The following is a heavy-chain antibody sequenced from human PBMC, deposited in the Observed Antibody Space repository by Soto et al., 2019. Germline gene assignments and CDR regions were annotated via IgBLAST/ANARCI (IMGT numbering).Heavy chain of an antibody. CDR3: AREAAAVDY. CDR2: IYSGGST. J-gene: IGHJ4*02. V-gene: IGHV3-53*01. Sequence: VGSLRLSFAASGFTVSSNYMSWVRQAPGKGLEWVSVIYSGGSTYYADSVKGRFTISRDNSKNTLYLQMNSLRAEDTAVYYCAREAAAVDYWGQGTLVTVSS. D-gene: IGHD6-13*01. CDR1: GFTVSSNY.